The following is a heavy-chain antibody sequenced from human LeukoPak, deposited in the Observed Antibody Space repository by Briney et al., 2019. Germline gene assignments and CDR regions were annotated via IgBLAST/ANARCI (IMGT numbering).Heavy chain of an antibody. CDR2: ISGSGGST. Sequence: GGSLRLSCAASGFTFSSYAMSWVRQAPGKGLEWVSAISGSGGSTYYADSVKGRFTISSDNSKNTLYLQMNSLRAEDTAVYYCAKDAEVGGYSGYNWFDPWGQGTLVTVSS. CDR1: GFTFSSYA. CDR3: AKDAEVGGYSGYNWFDP. V-gene: IGHV3-23*01. D-gene: IGHD5-12*01. J-gene: IGHJ5*02.